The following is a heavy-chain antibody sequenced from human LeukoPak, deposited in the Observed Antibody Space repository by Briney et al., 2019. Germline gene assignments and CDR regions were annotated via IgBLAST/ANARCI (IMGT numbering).Heavy chain of an antibody. J-gene: IGHJ5*02. Sequence: PGGSLRLSCAASGFPFSDYWMNWVRQAPGKGLEWVAFIRYDGSNKYYADSVKGRFTISRDNSKNTLYLQMNSLRAEDTAVYYCAKDGAMGDSWFDPWGQGTLVTVSS. D-gene: IGHD1-26*01. CDR3: AKDGAMGDSWFDP. CDR2: IRYDGSNK. V-gene: IGHV3-30*02. CDR1: GFPFSDYW.